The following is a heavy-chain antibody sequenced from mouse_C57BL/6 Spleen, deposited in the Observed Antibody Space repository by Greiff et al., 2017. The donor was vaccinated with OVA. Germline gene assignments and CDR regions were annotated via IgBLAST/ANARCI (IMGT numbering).Heavy chain of an antibody. J-gene: IGHJ4*01. D-gene: IGHD2-10*01. Sequence: VQLQQSDAELVKPGASVKLSCKDSGYTFTDHNLNWMKQRPEQGLEWIASIYPGDGSTKYNEKFKGKATLTADKSSSTAYMQLNSLTSEDSAVYFCAMALLLGAMDYWGQGTSVTVSS. V-gene: IGHV1-78*01. CDR1: GYTFTDHN. CDR3: AMALLLGAMDY. CDR2: IYPGDGST.